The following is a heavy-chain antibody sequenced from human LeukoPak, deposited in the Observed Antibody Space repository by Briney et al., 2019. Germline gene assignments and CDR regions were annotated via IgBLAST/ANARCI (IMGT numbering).Heavy chain of an antibody. V-gene: IGHV4-39*07. CDR1: GGSISRSGYY. J-gene: IGHJ4*02. Sequence: SETLSLTCTVSGGSISRSGYYWDWIRQPPGKGLEWIGSIYYSGSTYYNPSLKGRVTISVDTSKNQFSLKLSSVTAADTAVYYCARDGIVARTGIDYWGQGTLVTVSS. CDR3: ARDGIVARTGIDY. D-gene: IGHD5-12*01. CDR2: IYYSGST.